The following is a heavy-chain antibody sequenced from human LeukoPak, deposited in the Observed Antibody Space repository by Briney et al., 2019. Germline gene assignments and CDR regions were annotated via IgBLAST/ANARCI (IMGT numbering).Heavy chain of an antibody. J-gene: IGHJ4*02. D-gene: IGHD5-18*01. CDR3: ARDRKGTAMVLLFDY. CDR2: ISYDGSNK. CDR1: GFTFSSYA. V-gene: IGHV3-30-3*01. Sequence: GGSLRLSCAASGFTFSSYAMHWVRQAPGKGLEWVAVISYDGSNKYYADSVKGRFTISRGNSKNTLYLQMNSLRAEDTAVYYCARDRKGTAMVLLFDYWGQGTLVTVSS.